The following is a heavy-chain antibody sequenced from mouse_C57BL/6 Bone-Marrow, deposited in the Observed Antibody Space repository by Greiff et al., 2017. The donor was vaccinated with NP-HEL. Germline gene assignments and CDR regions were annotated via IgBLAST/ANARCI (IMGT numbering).Heavy chain of an antibody. D-gene: IGHD2-1*01. CDR2: IDPENGDT. V-gene: IGHV14-4*01. J-gene: IGHJ2*01. CDR3: TPIYYGNDYFDC. CDR1: GFNIKDDY. Sequence: VQLQQSGAELVRPGASVKLSCTASGFNIKDDYMHWVKQRPEQGLEWIGWIDPENGDTEYASKFQGKATITADTSSNTAYLQLSSLTSEDTAVYYCTPIYYGNDYFDCWGHGTTLTVSS.